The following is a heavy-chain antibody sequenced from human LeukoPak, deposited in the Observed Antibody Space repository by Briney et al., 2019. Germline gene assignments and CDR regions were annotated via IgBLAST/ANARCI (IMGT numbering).Heavy chain of an antibody. CDR3: VARPSYYDSSGYYDY. Sequence: PGGSLRLSCAASGFTFSSYDMHWVRQATGKGLEWVSAIGTAGDTYCPGSVKGRFTISRENAKNSLYLQMNSLRAGDTAVYYCVARPSYYDSSGYYDYWGQGTLVTVSS. V-gene: IGHV3-13*01. J-gene: IGHJ4*02. CDR1: GFTFSSYD. D-gene: IGHD3-22*01. CDR2: IGTAGDT.